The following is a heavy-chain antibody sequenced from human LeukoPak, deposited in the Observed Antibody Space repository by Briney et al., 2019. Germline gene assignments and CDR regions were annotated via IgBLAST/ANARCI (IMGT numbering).Heavy chain of an antibody. V-gene: IGHV3-74*01. J-gene: IGHJ4*02. D-gene: IGHD3-22*01. CDR3: ARVMYYYLSSGSIAVYYFDY. Sequence: PGGSLRLSCAASGFTFSSHWMHWVRQAPGKGLVWVSRINSDGSTTSYADSVKGRFTISRDNAKNTLYLQMNSLRAEDTAVYYCARVMYYYLSSGSIAVYYFDYWGQGTLVTVSS. CDR2: INSDGSTT. CDR1: GFTFSSHW.